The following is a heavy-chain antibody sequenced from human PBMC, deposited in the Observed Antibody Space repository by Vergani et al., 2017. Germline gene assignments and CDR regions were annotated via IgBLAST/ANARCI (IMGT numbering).Heavy chain of an antibody. CDR1: GFSFSNYG. V-gene: IGHV3-30*02. J-gene: IGHJ5*02. CDR3: VTLSVGFYGPQNYVHSWFDA. D-gene: IGHD4-17*01. CDR2: IRFDGSDT. Sequence: QVQLVESGGGAVQPGGSLRLSCAASGFSFSNYGMNWVRQAPGKGLEWVAFIRFDGSDTSYADSVKGRFSISRDNSKNTLYLQMTNLRTEDTAMYHCVTLSVGFYGPQNYVHSWFDACGQGTLVTVSA.